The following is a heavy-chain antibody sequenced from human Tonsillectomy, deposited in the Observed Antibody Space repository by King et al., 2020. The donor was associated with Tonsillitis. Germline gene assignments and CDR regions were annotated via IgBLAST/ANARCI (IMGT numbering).Heavy chain of an antibody. CDR2: ISYYGSNK. Sequence: VQLVESGGGVVQPGRSLRLSCAASGFTFSSYAMHWGRQAPGNGLEWVAVISYYGSNKYYADSVKGRFTISRDNSKNTLYLQMNSLRAEDTAVYYCARDPNSWYYFDYWGQGTLVTVSS. D-gene: IGHD6-13*01. CDR1: GFTFSSYA. CDR3: ARDPNSWYYFDY. J-gene: IGHJ4*02. V-gene: IGHV3-30-3*01.